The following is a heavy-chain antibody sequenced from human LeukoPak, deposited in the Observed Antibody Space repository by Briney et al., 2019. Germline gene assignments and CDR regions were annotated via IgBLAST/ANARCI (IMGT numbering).Heavy chain of an antibody. CDR2: INHSGST. CDR1: GGSISSYY. J-gene: IGHJ2*01. V-gene: IGHV4-34*01. Sequence: SETLSLTCTVSGGSISSYYWSWIRQPPGKGLEWIGEINHSGSTNYNPSLKSRVTISVDTSKNQFSLKLSSVTAADTAVYYCARDQGDSSGYHHWYFDLWGRGTLVTVSS. CDR3: ARDQGDSSGYHHWYFDL. D-gene: IGHD3-22*01.